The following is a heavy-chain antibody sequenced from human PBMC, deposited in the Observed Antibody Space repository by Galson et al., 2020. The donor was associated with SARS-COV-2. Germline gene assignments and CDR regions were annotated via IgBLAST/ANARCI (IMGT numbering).Heavy chain of an antibody. D-gene: IGHD5-18*01. Sequence: ASVKVSCKASGYTLTHYDIHWVRQAPGQGLEWMGWMNPKSGNTGYVQKFQGRVTMTRDTSTSTAYMELSSLRYEDTAVYYCARVGERGFGYGNWFAPWGQGTLVTVSS. V-gene: IGHV1-8*01. CDR1: GYTLTHYD. CDR2: MNPKSGNT. CDR3: ARVGERGFGYGNWFAP. J-gene: IGHJ5*02.